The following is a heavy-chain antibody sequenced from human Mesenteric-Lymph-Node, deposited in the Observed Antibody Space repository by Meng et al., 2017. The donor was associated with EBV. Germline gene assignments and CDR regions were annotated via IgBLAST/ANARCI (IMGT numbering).Heavy chain of an antibody. CDR1: VGSLTSYC. CDR2: VTTSGSA. Sequence: QVRPVERCPELVMPSSSLSLPWTFSVGSLTSYCGSWIGEPPCKGLEWIGHVTTSGSANYNPSLKSRFSISLDTSKKQLSLTLSSVTDADTADYYSARDSQARYWGQGTLVTVSS. V-gene: IGHV4-59*01. J-gene: IGHJ4*02. CDR3: ARDSQARY.